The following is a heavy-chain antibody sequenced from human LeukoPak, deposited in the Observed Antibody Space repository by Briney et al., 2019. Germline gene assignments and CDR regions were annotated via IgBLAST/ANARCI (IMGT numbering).Heavy chain of an antibody. J-gene: IGHJ4*02. CDR3: ARDLPRRVQQLVTGLADY. Sequence: GGSLRLSCAASGFTFSSYAMSWVRQAPGKGLEWVSAISGSGGSTYYADSVKGRFTISRDNAKNSLYLQMNSLRAEDTAVYYCARDLPRRVQQLVTGLADYWGQGTLVTVSS. CDR1: GFTFSSYA. V-gene: IGHV3-23*01. CDR2: ISGSGGST. D-gene: IGHD6-13*01.